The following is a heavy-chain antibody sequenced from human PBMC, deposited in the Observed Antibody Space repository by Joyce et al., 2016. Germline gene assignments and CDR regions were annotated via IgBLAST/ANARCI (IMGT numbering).Heavy chain of an antibody. D-gene: IGHD2-15*01. Sequence: QVQLVQSGAEVKKPGASVKVSCKASGYTFTRYEINWVRQAPGQGLEWMGWMKPKSGKTGDAQECQGRITMTRFTAINTAYMELSSLTSEDSAIYYCARGGFCSGGSCDNDAFDIWGQGTLVTVSS. CDR1: GYTFTRYE. CDR2: MKPKSGKT. V-gene: IGHV1-8*01. J-gene: IGHJ3*02. CDR3: ARGGFCSGGSCDNDAFDI.